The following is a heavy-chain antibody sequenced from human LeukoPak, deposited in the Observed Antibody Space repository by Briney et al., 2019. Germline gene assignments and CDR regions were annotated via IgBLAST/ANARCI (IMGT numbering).Heavy chain of an antibody. CDR2: INSDGSST. Sequence: GGSLRLSCAASGFTFSSYWMHWVRQAPGKGLVWVSRINSDGSSTSYADSVRGRFSISRDNAKNTLYLQMNSLRAEDTAVYYCARRYSSSWYSYWFDPWGQGTLVTVSS. J-gene: IGHJ5*02. D-gene: IGHD6-13*01. CDR3: ARRYSSSWYSYWFDP. V-gene: IGHV3-74*01. CDR1: GFTFSSYW.